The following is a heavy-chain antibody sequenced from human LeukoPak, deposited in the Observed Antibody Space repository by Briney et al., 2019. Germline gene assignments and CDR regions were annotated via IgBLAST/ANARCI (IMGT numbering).Heavy chain of an antibody. V-gene: IGHV3-23*01. J-gene: IGHJ5*02. CDR1: GFTFRLYA. Sequence: PGGSLRLSCVASGFTFRLYAMNWLRQAPGKGLEWVSSISGGDANTYYADSVKGRFTLSRDNSKSTVYLQMSSLRAEDTAVYYCAKDRSPYVAIDNNQFDPWGQGTLVTVSS. D-gene: IGHD3-10*02. CDR3: AKDRSPYVAIDNNQFDP. CDR2: ISGGDANT.